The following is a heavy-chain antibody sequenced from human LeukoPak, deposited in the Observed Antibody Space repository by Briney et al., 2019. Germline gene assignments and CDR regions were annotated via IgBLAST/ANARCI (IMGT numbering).Heavy chain of an antibody. CDR1: GGSINDYY. CDR3: ARVDDNNALDY. D-gene: IGHD3-22*01. Sequence: SETLSLTCTVSGGSINDYYWTWIRQPPGKGLEWIAYIYYTGSTNYNPSLKSRVTISVDTPKNQFSLKLNSVTAADTAVYYCARVDDNNALDYWGRGTLVTVSS. V-gene: IGHV4-59*01. J-gene: IGHJ4*02. CDR2: IYYTGST.